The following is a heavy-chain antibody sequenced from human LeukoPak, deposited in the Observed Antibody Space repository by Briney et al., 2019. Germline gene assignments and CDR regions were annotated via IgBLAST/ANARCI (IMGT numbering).Heavy chain of an antibody. CDR1: GGSISSYY. CDR3: ARARYCTNGVCNYGMDV. Sequence: SETLSLTCTVSGGSISSYYWSWIRQPAGKGLEWIGRIYTSGSTNYNPSLKSRATMSVDTSKNQFSLKLSSVTAADTAVYYCARARYCTNGVCNYGMDVWGQGTTVTVSS. D-gene: IGHD2-8*01. CDR2: IYTSGST. J-gene: IGHJ6*02. V-gene: IGHV4-4*07.